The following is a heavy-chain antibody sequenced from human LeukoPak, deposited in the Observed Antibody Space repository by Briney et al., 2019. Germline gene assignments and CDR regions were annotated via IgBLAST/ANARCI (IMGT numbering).Heavy chain of an antibody. CDR2: LWDDGINT. D-gene: IGHD2-2*01. J-gene: IGHJ4*02. Sequence: VRSLRLSCAASGFTFSTYGMHWVRQAPGKGLEWVAVLWDDGINTSYADSVKGRFTISRDTSQNTLYLQMDSLRAEDTAVYFCGVLPAATMLRDFWGQGTLVTVSS. V-gene: IGHV3-33*01. CDR3: GVLPAATMLRDF. CDR1: GFTFSTYG.